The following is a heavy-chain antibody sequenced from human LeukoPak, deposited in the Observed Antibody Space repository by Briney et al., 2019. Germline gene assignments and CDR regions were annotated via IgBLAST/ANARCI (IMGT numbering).Heavy chain of an antibody. CDR2: TYYRSKWYN. CDR1: GDSVSSNSAA. D-gene: IGHD6-19*01. Sequence: SQTLALTCAISGDSVSSNSAAWNWIRQSPSRVLEWLGRTYYRSKWYNDYAVSVKSRITNNPDTSKNQFSLQLNSVTPEDTAVYYCARDGDSSGPLDYWGQGTLVTVSS. J-gene: IGHJ4*02. CDR3: ARDGDSSGPLDY. V-gene: IGHV6-1*01.